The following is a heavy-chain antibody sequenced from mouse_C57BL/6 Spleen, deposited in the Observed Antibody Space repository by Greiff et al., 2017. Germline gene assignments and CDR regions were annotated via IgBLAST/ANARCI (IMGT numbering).Heavy chain of an antibody. D-gene: IGHD2-5*01. Sequence: VQLQQSGAELVRPGTSVKMSCKASGYTFTNYWIGWAKQRPGHGLEWIGDIYPGGGYTNYNEKFKGKATLTADKSSSTAYMQFSSLTSEDSAIYYCARWNSNYPYYAMDYWGQGTSVTVSS. CDR1: GYTFTNYW. J-gene: IGHJ4*01. CDR3: ARWNSNYPYYAMDY. V-gene: IGHV1-63*01. CDR2: IYPGGGYT.